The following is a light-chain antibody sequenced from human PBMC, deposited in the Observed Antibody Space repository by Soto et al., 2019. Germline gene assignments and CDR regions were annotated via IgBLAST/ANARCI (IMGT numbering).Light chain of an antibody. CDR2: AAS. V-gene: IGKV1D-12*01. CDR3: QQADSFPQVT. J-gene: IGKJ5*01. Sequence: DIQMTQSPSSVSASVGDRVTITCRASQHISSWLAWYQQKPGKAPKLLIYAASSLQSGVPSRFSGSGSGTDFTLTIGSLQPEDFATYYCQQADSFPQVTFGQGTRLEIK. CDR1: QHISSW.